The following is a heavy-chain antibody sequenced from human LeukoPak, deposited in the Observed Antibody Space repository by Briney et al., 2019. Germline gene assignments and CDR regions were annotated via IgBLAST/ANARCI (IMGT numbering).Heavy chain of an antibody. Sequence: SETLSLTCTVSGVSISSGSYYWRWIRQPAGKGLEWIVRIYTSGSTNYNPSLKSRVTISVDTSKNQFSLKLSSVTAADTAVYYCARARYCSSTSCIFDYWGQGTLVTVSS. CDR1: GVSISSGSYY. J-gene: IGHJ4*02. CDR3: ARARYCSSTSCIFDY. V-gene: IGHV4-61*02. D-gene: IGHD2-2*01. CDR2: IYTSGST.